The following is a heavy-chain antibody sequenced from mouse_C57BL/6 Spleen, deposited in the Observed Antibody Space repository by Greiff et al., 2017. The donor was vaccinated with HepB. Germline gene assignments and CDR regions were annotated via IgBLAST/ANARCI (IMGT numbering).Heavy chain of an antibody. Sequence: VQLQQSGAELAKPGASLKLSCKASGYTFTSYWMHWVTQRPGQGLEGIGYINPSRGYTKHNQKFKDKAKLTADKSSRTAYMQLSSLTYEDSAVYYCASRENTTVPYYVDYWDQGTTLTVAS. D-gene: IGHD1-1*01. CDR1: GYTFTSYW. CDR2: INPSRGYT. J-gene: IGHJ2*01. V-gene: IGHV1-7*01. CDR3: ASRENTTVPYYVDY.